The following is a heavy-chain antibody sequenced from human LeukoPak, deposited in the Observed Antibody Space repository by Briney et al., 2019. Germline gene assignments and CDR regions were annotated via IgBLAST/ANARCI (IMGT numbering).Heavy chain of an antibody. CDR3: AKDYSSGWYDY. CDR1: GFTFSSYW. D-gene: IGHD6-19*01. CDR2: INSDGSST. J-gene: IGHJ4*02. V-gene: IGHV3-74*01. Sequence: PGGSLRLSCAASGFTFSSYWMHWVRQAPGKGLVWVSRINSDGSSTSYADSVKGRFTISRDNAKNTLYLQMNSLRAEDTAVYYCAKDYSSGWYDYWGQGTLVTVSS.